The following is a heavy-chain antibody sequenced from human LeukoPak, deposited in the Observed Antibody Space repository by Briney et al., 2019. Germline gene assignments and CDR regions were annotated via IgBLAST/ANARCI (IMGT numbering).Heavy chain of an antibody. CDR3: ATDRAGDDAYYYYGMDV. V-gene: IGHV1-18*01. D-gene: IGHD1-26*01. CDR2: ISAYNGNT. Sequence: ASVKVSCKASGYTFTSYGISWVRQAPGQGLEWTGWISAYNGNTNYAQKLQGRVTMTEDTSTDTAYMELSSLRSEDTAVYYCATDRAGDDAYYYYGMDVWGQGTTVTVSS. J-gene: IGHJ6*02. CDR1: GYTFTSYG.